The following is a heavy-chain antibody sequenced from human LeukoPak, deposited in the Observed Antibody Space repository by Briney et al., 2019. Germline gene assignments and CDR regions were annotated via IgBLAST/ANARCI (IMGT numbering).Heavy chain of an antibody. CDR1: GYTFTNYY. Sequence: ASVKVSYEASGYTFTNYYMHWVRQAPGQGLEWMGIINPSGGSTSYAQKFQGRVTMTRDTSTSTVYMELSSLRSEDTAVYYCARDHSGYCSSTSCGFDPWGQGTLVTVSS. V-gene: IGHV1-46*01. CDR2: INPSGGST. CDR3: ARDHSGYCSSTSCGFDP. D-gene: IGHD2-2*01. J-gene: IGHJ5*02.